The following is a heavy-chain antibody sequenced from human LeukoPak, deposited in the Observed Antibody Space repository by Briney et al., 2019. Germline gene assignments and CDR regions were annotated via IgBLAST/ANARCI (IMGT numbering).Heavy chain of an antibody. Sequence: PSETLSLTCTVSGASISTGSQYWSWIRQPAGKGLEWIGRIHTSGGTDINPSLKSRVTISADMSKNQFSLKLSSVTAADTAVYYCARVTSMVRGADLFDYWGQGTLVTVSS. V-gene: IGHV4-61*02. CDR1: GASISTGSQY. J-gene: IGHJ4*02. CDR2: IHTSGGT. D-gene: IGHD3-10*01. CDR3: ARVTSMVRGADLFDY.